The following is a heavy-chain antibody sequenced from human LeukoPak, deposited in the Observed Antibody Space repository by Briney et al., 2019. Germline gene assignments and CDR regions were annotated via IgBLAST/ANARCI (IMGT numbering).Heavy chain of an antibody. CDR1: GGTFSSYT. V-gene: IGHV1-69*05. CDR3: ARGSGWSYFDY. J-gene: IGHJ4*02. D-gene: IGHD6-19*01. Sequence: ASVKVSCKASGGTFSSYTIDWVRQAPGQGLEWMGGINPMFGTTNYAQKFQGRVMITMDESTSTAYMQLSSLRSEDTAVYYCARGSGWSYFDYWGQGTLVTVSS. CDR2: INPMFGTT.